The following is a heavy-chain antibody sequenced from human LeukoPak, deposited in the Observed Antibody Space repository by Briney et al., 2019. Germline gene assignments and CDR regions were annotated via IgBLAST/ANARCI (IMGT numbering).Heavy chain of an antibody. D-gene: IGHD5-12*01. V-gene: IGHV3-21*01. CDR1: GFTFSSYS. CDR3: ARDIYGGYQLDY. J-gene: IGHJ4*02. CDR2: ISSSSNYI. Sequence: GGSLRLSCAASGFTFSSYSMNWVRQAPGKGLEWVSSISSSSNYIYYADSVKGRFTISRDNAKNSLYLQMNSLRAEDTAVYYCARDIYGGYQLDYWGQGTLVTVSS.